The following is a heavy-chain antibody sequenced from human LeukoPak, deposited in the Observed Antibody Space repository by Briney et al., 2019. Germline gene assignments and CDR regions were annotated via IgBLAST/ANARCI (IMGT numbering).Heavy chain of an antibody. CDR1: GGTFSSYT. Sequence: GASVKVSCKASGGTFSSYTISWVRQAPGQGPEWMGQIIPILGIANYAQKFQGRVTITADKSTSTAYMELSSLRAEDTRVYYCAISTWIQLWLQVYCGQETLVTVSS. CDR3: AISTWIQLWLQVY. V-gene: IGHV1-69*02. J-gene: IGHJ4*02. D-gene: IGHD5-18*01. CDR2: IIPILGIA.